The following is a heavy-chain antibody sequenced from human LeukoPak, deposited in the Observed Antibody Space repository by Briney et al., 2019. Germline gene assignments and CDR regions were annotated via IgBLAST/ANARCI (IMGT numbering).Heavy chain of an antibody. D-gene: IGHD3-10*01. CDR2: ISAYNGNT. CDR1: GYTFTSYG. Sequence: GASVKVSCKASGYTFTSYGISWVRQAPGQGLEWMGWISAYNGNTNYAQKLQGRVTMTTDTSTSTAYMELSSLRSEDTAVYYCARAVPLDGSGFDYFDYWGQGTLVTVSS. V-gene: IGHV1-18*01. J-gene: IGHJ4*02. CDR3: ARAVPLDGSGFDYFDY.